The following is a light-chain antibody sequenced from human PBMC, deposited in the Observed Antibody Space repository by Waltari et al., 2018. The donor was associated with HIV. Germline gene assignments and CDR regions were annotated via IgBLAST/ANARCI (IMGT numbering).Light chain of an antibody. V-gene: IGLV1-44*01. Sequence: QSVLTQPPSASGTPGQRVTISCSGSRSNIARNTVNWSQQLPGTAPKLLIYSNNQRPSGVPDRFSGSKSGTSASLAISGLQSEDEADYYCAAWDDSLNGPWVFGGGTKLTVL. CDR2: SNN. J-gene: IGLJ3*02. CDR1: RSNIARNT. CDR3: AAWDDSLNGPWV.